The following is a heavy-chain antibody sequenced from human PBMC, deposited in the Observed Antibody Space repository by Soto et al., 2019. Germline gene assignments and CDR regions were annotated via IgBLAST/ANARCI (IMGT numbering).Heavy chain of an antibody. CDR3: ARGFWRNWSDEFVY. Sequence: ASVKVSCKASGYTFTSYAMHWVRQAPGQRLEWMGWINAGNGNTKYSQKFQVTVTITRDTSASTAYMELSSLRSEDTAVYYCARGFWRNWSDEFVYWGQGTLVTVSS. D-gene: IGHD1-1*01. CDR1: GYTFTSYA. V-gene: IGHV1-3*01. CDR2: INAGNGNT. J-gene: IGHJ4*02.